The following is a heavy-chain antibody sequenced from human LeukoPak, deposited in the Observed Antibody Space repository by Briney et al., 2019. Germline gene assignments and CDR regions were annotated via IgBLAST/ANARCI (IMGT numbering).Heavy chain of an antibody. J-gene: IGHJ3*02. CDR1: GYSFTNYW. D-gene: IGHD6-19*01. CDR2: IYPGDSDT. Sequence: GESLKISCKGSGYSFTNYWIGWVRQMSGKGLEWMGIIYPGDSDTRYSPSFQGQVTISADKSIITAYPQWSSLKASDTAMYYCARTGYSSGWYGSFDIWGQGTLVTVSS. V-gene: IGHV5-51*01. CDR3: ARTGYSSGWYGSFDI.